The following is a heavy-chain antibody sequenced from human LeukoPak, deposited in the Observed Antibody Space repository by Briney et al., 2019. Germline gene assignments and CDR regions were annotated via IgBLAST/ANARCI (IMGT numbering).Heavy chain of an antibody. Sequence: PGGSLRLSCAASGLTLSDYYMSWIRQAPGKGLEWVSYISSSGSTIYYADSVKGRFTISRDNAKNSLYLQMNSLRAEDTAVYYCARDRETYCGGDCYSGAFDIWGQGTMVTVSS. J-gene: IGHJ3*02. D-gene: IGHD2-21*01. CDR3: ARDRETYCGGDCYSGAFDI. V-gene: IGHV3-11*01. CDR2: ISSSGSTI. CDR1: GLTLSDYY.